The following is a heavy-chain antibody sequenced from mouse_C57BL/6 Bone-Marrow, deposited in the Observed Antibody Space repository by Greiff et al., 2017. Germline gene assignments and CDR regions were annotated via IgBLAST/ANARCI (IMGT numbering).Heavy chain of an antibody. Sequence: QVQLQQPGAELVMPGASVKLSCKASGYTFTSYWMHWVKPRPGQGLEWIGEIDPSDSYTNYNQKFKGKSTLTVDKSSSTAYMQLSSLTSEDSAVYYCARDGSSYNYAMDYWGQGTSVTVAA. CDR1: GYTFTSYW. V-gene: IGHV1-69*01. J-gene: IGHJ4*01. CDR3: ARDGSSYNYAMDY. D-gene: IGHD1-1*01. CDR2: IDPSDSYT.